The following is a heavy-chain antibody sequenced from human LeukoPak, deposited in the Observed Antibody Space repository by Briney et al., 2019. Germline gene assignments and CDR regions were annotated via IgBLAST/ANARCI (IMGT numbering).Heavy chain of an antibody. CDR2: IYSGGST. D-gene: IGHD1-26*01. CDR3: ARARSGSYDAFDI. CDR1: GFAVSSNY. V-gene: IGHV3-53*01. Sequence: PGGSLRLSCAASGFAVSSNYMSWVRQAPGKGLEWVSVIYSGGSTYYADSVKGRFTISRDNSKNTLYLQMNSLRAEDTAVYYCARARSGSYDAFDIWGQGTMVTVS. J-gene: IGHJ3*02.